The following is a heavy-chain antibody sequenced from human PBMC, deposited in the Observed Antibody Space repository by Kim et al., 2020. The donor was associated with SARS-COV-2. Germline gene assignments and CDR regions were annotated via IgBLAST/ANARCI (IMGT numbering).Heavy chain of an antibody. D-gene: IGHD2-2*03. J-gene: IGHJ6*02. CDR3: ARVDIVVVPAARALYYYGMDV. Sequence: GGSLRLSCAASGFTFSSYWMHWVRQAPGKGLVWVSRINSDGSSTSYADSVKGRFTISRDNAKNTLYLQMNSLRAEDTAVYYCARVDIVVVPAARALYYYGMDVWGQGTTVTVSS. CDR1: GFTFSSYW. CDR2: INSDGSST. V-gene: IGHV3-74*01.